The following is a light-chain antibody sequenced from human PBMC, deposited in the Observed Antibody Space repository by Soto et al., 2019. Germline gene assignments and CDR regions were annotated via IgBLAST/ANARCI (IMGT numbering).Light chain of an antibody. CDR3: QQYNSYSPLT. V-gene: IGKV1-5*01. CDR2: DAF. CDR1: QSISSW. Sequence: DIQMTQSPSSLSASVGDRVTITCRASQSISSWLAWYQQKPGKAPKLLIFDAFSVESGVPSRFSDSQYRTEFTLTISTLQPNDYATYYCQQYNSYSPLTFGGGTKVDIK. J-gene: IGKJ4*01.